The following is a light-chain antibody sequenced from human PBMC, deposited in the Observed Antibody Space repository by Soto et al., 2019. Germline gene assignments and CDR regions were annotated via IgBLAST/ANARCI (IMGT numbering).Light chain of an antibody. CDR1: QSITGW. V-gene: IGKV1-5*03. CDR2: KAS. Sequence: DIRMTQSPSSLSASVGDRVTITCRASQSITGWLTWYQQKAGRAPKLLIYKASTLGNGVPSRFSGSGSGTEFTLTIISLQPDDFATYFCQQYRRPPWTFGQGTQVEIK. J-gene: IGKJ1*01. CDR3: QQYRRPPWT.